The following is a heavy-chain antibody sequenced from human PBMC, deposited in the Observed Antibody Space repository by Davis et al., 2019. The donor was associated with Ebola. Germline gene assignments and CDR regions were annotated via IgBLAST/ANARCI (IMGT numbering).Heavy chain of an antibody. CDR1: GGSISSSNW. D-gene: IGHD4-17*01. CDR2: IYHSGST. CDR3: AREGYGDYGEYYGMDV. Sequence: SETLSLTCAVSGGSISSSNWWSWVRQPPGKGLEWIGEIYHSGSTNYNPSLKSRVTISVDKSKNQFSLKLSSVTAADTAVYYCAREGYGDYGEYYGMDVWGQGTTVTVSS. V-gene: IGHV4-4*02. J-gene: IGHJ6*02.